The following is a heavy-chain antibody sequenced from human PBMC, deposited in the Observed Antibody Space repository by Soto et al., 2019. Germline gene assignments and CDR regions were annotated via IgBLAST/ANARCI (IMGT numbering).Heavy chain of an antibody. J-gene: IGHJ4*02. D-gene: IGHD3-22*01. CDR1: GYTFTNND. CDR3: AREGLLLLPDY. V-gene: IGHV1-18*01. Sequence: QIQLVQSGTEVRKPGASAKVSCKASGYTFTNNDVCWVRQTPGQGLEWMGWISPYSGKTNYARKFQGRVTMTTDTSTSTAYTEVRSLTSDDTAVYYCAREGLLLLPDYWGQGTLVTVSS. CDR2: ISPYSGKT.